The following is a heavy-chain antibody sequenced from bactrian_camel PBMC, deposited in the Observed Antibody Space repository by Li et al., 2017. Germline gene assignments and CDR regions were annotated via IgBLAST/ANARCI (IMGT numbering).Heavy chain of an antibody. CDR2: IDSDRSI. J-gene: IGHJ4*01. CDR1: GNTLTSSC. CDR3: AARSASCSLTWAREDLYNW. V-gene: IGHV3S53*01. D-gene: IGHD7*01. Sequence: VQLVESGGGSVQPGGSLRLSCAASGNTLTSSCMAWFRQVPGKERERVARIDSDRSITYADSVKGRFAISRDNAKNTVYLQMDSLKPEDTATYYCAARSASCSLTWAREDLYNWWGQGTQVTVS.